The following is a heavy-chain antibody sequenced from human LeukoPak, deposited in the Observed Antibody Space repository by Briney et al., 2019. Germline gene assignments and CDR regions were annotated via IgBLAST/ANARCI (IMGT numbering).Heavy chain of an antibody. CDR1: GGSISSGGYY. CDR2: IYYSGST. V-gene: IGHV4-31*03. CDR3: AREGMAVGFARFPIFNY. D-gene: IGHD6-19*01. Sequence: PSETLSLTCTVSGGSISSGGYYWSWIRQHPGKGLEWIGYIYYSGSTYYNPSLKSRVTISVDTSKNQFSLRLTSATAADTAVYYCAREGMAVGFARFPIFNYWGQGTLVTVSS. J-gene: IGHJ4*02.